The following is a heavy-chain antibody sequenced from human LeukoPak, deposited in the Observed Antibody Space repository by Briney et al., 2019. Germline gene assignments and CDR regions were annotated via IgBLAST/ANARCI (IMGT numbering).Heavy chain of an antibody. CDR1: GGSISSGSYY. D-gene: IGHD3-10*01. CDR3: ARDRGDYGSGSYYPRAYYYYYMDV. V-gene: IGHV4-61*02. J-gene: IGHJ6*03. Sequence: SETLSLTCTVSGGSISSGSYYWSWIRQPAGKGLEWIGRIYTSGSTNYNPSLKSRVTISVGTSKNQFSLKLSSVTAADTAVYYCARDRGDYGSGSYYPRAYYYYYMDVWGKGTTVTISS. CDR2: IYTSGST.